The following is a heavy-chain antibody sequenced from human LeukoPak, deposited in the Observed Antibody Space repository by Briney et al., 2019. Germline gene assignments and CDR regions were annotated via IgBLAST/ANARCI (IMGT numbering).Heavy chain of an antibody. CDR2: IKQDGSEK. CDR1: GFTFSSYW. CDR3: ARDRRYCSSTSCYRNNNFDY. D-gene: IGHD2-2*01. Sequence: GGSLRLSCATSGFTFSSYWMSWVRQAPGKGLEWVANIKQDGSEKYYVDPVKGRFTISRDNAKNSLYLQMNSLRAEDTAVYYCARDRRYCSSTSCYRNNNFDYWGQGTLVTVSS. V-gene: IGHV3-7*01. J-gene: IGHJ4*02.